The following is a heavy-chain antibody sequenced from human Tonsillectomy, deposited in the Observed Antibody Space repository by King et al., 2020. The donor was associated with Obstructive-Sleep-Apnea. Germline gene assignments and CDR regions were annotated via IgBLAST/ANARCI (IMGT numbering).Heavy chain of an antibody. CDR1: GFSLSTIGVG. J-gene: IGHJ1*01. CDR3: AHEGIAAAEYFQH. V-gene: IGHV2-5*02. Sequence: TLKESGPTLVKPTQTLTLTCTFSGFSLSTIGVGVGWFRQPPRNALEWLAVIYWGDDKRYSPSLQSRLTITQNTSKNQVVLTMTNIDPVDTATYYCAHEGIAAAEYFQHWGQGTLVTVSS. D-gene: IGHD6-13*01. CDR2: IYWGDDK.